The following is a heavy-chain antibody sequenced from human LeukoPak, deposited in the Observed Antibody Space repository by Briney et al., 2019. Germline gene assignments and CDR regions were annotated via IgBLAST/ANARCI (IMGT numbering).Heavy chain of an antibody. CDR1: GGPFSGYY. D-gene: IGHD1-26*01. J-gene: IGHJ4*02. CDR2: INHSGST. V-gene: IGHV4-34*01. CDR3: ARGVRRDSGSRHFDY. Sequence: PSETLSLTCAVYGGPFSGYYWSWIRQPPGKGLEWIGEINHSGSTNYNPSLKSRVTISVDTSKNQFSLKLSSVTAADTAVYYCARGVRRDSGSRHFDYWGQGTLVTVSS.